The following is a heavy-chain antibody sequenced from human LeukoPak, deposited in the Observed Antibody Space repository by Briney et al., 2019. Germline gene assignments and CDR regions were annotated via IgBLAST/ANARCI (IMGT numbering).Heavy chain of an antibody. CDR2: INHSGST. J-gene: IGHJ4*02. Sequence: SETLSLTCAVYGGSFSGFYWSWIRQPPGKGLEWMGEINHSGSTNYNPSLKSRVTLSVDTSKNQFSLKLSSVTAADTAVYYCASGGFSDYWGQGTLVTVSS. D-gene: IGHD2-2*03. V-gene: IGHV4-34*01. CDR1: GGSFSGFY. CDR3: ASGGFSDY.